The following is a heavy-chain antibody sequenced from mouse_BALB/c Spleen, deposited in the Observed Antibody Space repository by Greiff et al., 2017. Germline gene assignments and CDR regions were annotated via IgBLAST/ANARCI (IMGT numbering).Heavy chain of an antibody. V-gene: IGHV5-17*02. CDR2: ISSGSSTI. CDR3: ARGGFAY. Sequence: EVKLMESGGGLVQPGGSRKLSCAASGFTFSSFGMHWVRQAPEKGLEWVAYISSGSSTIYYADTVKGRFTISRDNPKNTLFLQITSLRSEDTAVYYCARGGFAYWGQGTLVTVSA. J-gene: IGHJ3*01. CDR1: GFTFSSFG.